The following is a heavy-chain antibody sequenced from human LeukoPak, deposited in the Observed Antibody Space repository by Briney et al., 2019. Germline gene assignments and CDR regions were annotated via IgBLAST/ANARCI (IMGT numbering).Heavy chain of an antibody. CDR3: ARVGGSPEWYYFDY. D-gene: IGHD1-26*01. J-gene: IGHJ4*02. CDR1: GFTFSSYW. Sequence: GGSLRLSCAASGFTFSSYWMHWVRQAPGKGLVWVSRINSDGSSTSYADSVKGPFTISRDNAKNTLYLQMNSLRAEDTAVYYCARVGGSPEWYYFDYWGQGTLVTVSS. V-gene: IGHV3-74*01. CDR2: INSDGSST.